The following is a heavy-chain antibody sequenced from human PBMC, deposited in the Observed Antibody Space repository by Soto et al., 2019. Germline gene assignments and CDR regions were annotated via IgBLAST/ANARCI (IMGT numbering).Heavy chain of an antibody. J-gene: IGHJ5*02. CDR3: AKGGLLWFGELNWFDP. D-gene: IGHD3-10*01. Sequence: GGSLRLSCAASGFTFSSYGMHWVRQAPGKGLEWVAVISYDGSNKYYADSVKGRFTISRDNSKNTLYLQMNSLRAEDTAVYYCAKGGLLWFGELNWFDPWGQGTLVTVSS. V-gene: IGHV3-30*18. CDR2: ISYDGSNK. CDR1: GFTFSSYG.